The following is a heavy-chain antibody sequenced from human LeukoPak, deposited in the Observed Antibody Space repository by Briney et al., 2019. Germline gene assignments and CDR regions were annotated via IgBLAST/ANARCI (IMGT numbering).Heavy chain of an antibody. CDR2: IKQDGSEK. V-gene: IGHV3-7*01. CDR3: ARDYYGGANDY. Sequence: GGSLRLSCAASGFTFSSYWMSWVRQAPGKGLEWVANIKQDGSEKYYVDSAKGRFTISRDNAKNSLYLQMNSLRAEDTAVYYCARDYYGGANDYWGQGTLVTVSS. CDR1: GFTFSSYW. D-gene: IGHD2-21*01. J-gene: IGHJ4*02.